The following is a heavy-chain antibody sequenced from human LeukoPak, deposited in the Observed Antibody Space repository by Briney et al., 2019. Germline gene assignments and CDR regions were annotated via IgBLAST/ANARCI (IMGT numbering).Heavy chain of an antibody. Sequence: SETLSLTCTVSGGSINSGTYYWGWIRQPPGKGLEWIGSIFYSGTTYYSPSLKSRVTISVDTSKNQFSLKLSSVTAADTAVYYCARHDYDILTGYQINWFDPWGLGTLVTVSS. D-gene: IGHD3-9*01. CDR2: IFYSGTT. V-gene: IGHV4-39*01. J-gene: IGHJ5*02. CDR3: ARHDYDILTGYQINWFDP. CDR1: GGSINSGTYY.